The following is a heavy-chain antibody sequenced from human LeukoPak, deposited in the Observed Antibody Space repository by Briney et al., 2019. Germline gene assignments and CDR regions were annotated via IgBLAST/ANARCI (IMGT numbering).Heavy chain of an antibody. V-gene: IGHV3-23*01. CDR2: ISGSGGST. CDR3: ARPPYHDYGDY. CDR1: GFTFSSFA. D-gene: IGHD2-2*01. J-gene: IGHJ4*02. Sequence: GSLRLSCAASGFTFSSFAMSWVRQAPGKGLEWVSTISGSGGSTYYADSVKGRFTISRDNSKNTLYLQMNSLRAEDTAVYYCARPPYHDYGDYWGQGTLVTVSS.